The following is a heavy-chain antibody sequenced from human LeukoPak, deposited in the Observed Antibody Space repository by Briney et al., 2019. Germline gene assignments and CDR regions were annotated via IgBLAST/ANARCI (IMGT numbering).Heavy chain of an antibody. Sequence: GGSLRLSCAASGFTFSSYSMNWVRQAPGKGLEWVSSISGSSSYIYYADSVKGRFTISRDNAKNSLYLQMNSLRAEDTAVYYCARGGSGDYWGQGTLVTVSS. CDR2: ISGSSSYI. CDR1: GFTFSSYS. V-gene: IGHV3-21*01. CDR3: ARGGSGDY. D-gene: IGHD3-10*01. J-gene: IGHJ4*02.